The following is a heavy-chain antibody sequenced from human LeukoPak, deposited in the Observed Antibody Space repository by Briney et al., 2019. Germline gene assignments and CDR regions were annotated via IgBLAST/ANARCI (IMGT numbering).Heavy chain of an antibody. Sequence: ASVKVSCKASGGTFSSYAISWVRQAPGQGLEWMGWINPNSGGTNYAQKFQDRVSMTRDTSISTAYMQLSRLRSGDTAVYFCARSPHILTGENFDYWGQGTLLTISS. CDR2: INPNSGGT. J-gene: IGHJ4*02. V-gene: IGHV1-2*02. CDR3: ARSPHILTGENFDY. CDR1: GGTFSSYA. D-gene: IGHD3-9*01.